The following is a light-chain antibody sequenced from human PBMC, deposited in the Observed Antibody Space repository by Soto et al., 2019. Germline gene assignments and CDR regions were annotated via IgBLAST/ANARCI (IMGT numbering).Light chain of an antibody. CDR2: RNN. V-gene: IGLV1-47*01. CDR3: AAWDDSLSALV. CDR1: SSNIGSNY. J-gene: IGLJ2*01. Sequence: QSVLTQPPSASGTPGQRVIISCSGSSSNIGSNYVYWYQQLPGTAPKLLIYRNNQRPSGVPDRFSGSKSGTSASLAISGLRSEDEADYYCAAWDDSLSALVFGGGTKLTVL.